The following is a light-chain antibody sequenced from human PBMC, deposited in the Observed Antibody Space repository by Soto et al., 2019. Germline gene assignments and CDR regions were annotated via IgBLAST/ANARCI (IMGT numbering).Light chain of an antibody. CDR2: KAS. CDR1: QTISSW. CDR3: QHYNSYSEA. J-gene: IGKJ1*01. V-gene: IGKV1-5*03. Sequence: DIQMTQSPSTLPASVVERVTITFRASQTISSWLAWYQQKPGKAPKLLIYKASTLKSGVPSRFSGSGSGTEFTLTISSLQPDDFATYYCQHYNSYSEAFGQGTKVDIK.